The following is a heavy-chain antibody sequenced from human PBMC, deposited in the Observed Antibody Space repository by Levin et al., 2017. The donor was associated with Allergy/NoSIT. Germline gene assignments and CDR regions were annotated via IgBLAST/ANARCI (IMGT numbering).Heavy chain of an antibody. D-gene: IGHD1-26*01. CDR3: ARGRWELPRYYYYGMDV. CDR1: GYTFTSYD. J-gene: IGHJ6*02. Sequence: ASVKVSCKASGYTFTSYDINWVRQATGQGLEWMGWMNPNSGNTGYAQKFQGRVTMTRNTSISTAYMELSSLRSEDTAVYYCARGRWELPRYYYYGMDVWGQGTTVTVSS. V-gene: IGHV1-8*01. CDR2: MNPNSGNT.